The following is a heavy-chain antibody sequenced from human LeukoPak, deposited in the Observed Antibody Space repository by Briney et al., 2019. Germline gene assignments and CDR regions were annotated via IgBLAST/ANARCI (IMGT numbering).Heavy chain of an antibody. V-gene: IGHV3-21*01. Sequence: GGSLTLSCAASGFTFSSYSMNWLRQAPGKGLEWVSSISSSSSYIYYADSVKGRFTISRDNAKNSLYLQMNSLRAEDTAVYYCARNLYGSSLFDYWGQGTLVTVSS. CDR1: GFTFSSYS. J-gene: IGHJ4*02. CDR3: ARNLYGSSLFDY. D-gene: IGHD6-19*01. CDR2: ISSSSSYI.